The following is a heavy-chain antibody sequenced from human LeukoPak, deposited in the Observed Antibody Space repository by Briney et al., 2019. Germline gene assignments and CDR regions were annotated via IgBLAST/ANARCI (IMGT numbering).Heavy chain of an antibody. CDR1: GGSFSGYY. CDR2: INHSGST. CDR3: ARACSGGSCYSDY. D-gene: IGHD2-15*01. Sequence: PSETLSLTCAVYGGSFSGYYWSWIRQPPGKGLEWIGEINHSGSTNYNPSLKSRVTISVDTSKNQFSLKLSSVIAADTAVYYCARACSGGSCYSDYWGQGTLVTVSS. J-gene: IGHJ4*02. V-gene: IGHV4-34*01.